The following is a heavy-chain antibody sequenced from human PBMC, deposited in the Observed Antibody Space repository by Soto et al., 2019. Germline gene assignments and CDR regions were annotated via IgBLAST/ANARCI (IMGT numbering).Heavy chain of an antibody. CDR3: AREILTGYYPAGWFDP. CDR1: GGSISSSTYY. Sequence: SDTQSLPCTVSGGSISSSTYYWGWIRQPPGKGLEWIGSIYFRGSTYYNPSLKSRVTVSVDTSKKQFSLKLTSVTAADTAVYYCAREILTGYYPAGWFDPWGQGTPVTVSS. J-gene: IGHJ5*02. D-gene: IGHD3-9*01. CDR2: IYFRGST. V-gene: IGHV4-39*02.